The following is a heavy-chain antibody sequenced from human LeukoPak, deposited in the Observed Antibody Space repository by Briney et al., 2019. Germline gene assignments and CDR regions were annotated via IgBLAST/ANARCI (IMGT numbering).Heavy chain of an antibody. Sequence: KTSETLSLTCTVSGGSISSYYWSWIRQPPGKGLEWIGYIYYSGSTNYNPSLKSRVTISVDTSKNQFSLKLSSVTAADTAVYYSARASIHYYGSGSYYDPVWFDPWGQGTLVTVSS. CDR3: ARASIHYYGSGSYYDPVWFDP. D-gene: IGHD3-10*01. CDR2: IYYSGST. CDR1: GGSISSYY. J-gene: IGHJ5*02. V-gene: IGHV4-59*01.